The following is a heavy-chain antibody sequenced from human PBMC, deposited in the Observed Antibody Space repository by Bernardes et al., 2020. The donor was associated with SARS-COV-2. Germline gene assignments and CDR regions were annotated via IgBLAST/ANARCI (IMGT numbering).Heavy chain of an antibody. CDR3: ARGRTRLDV. CDR1: GDSVSSDSGA. D-gene: IGHD4-17*01. CDR2: TYYRSKWYK. J-gene: IGHJ3*01. V-gene: IGHV6-1*01. Sequence: TLSLTCAISGDSVSSDSGAWNWIRQSPSRGLEWLGRTYYRSKWYKDYALFVKSRIIINPDTPNNQFSLQLTSVTPEDTAVYYCARGRTRLDVWGQGTVVSVSS.